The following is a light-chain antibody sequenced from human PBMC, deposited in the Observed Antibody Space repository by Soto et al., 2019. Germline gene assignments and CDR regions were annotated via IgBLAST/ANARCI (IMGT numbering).Light chain of an antibody. CDR2: VAS. J-gene: IGKJ4*01. CDR3: RQYNVCPLT. CDR1: QSVNSN. V-gene: IGKV3-15*01. Sequence: EIVMTQSPVTLSVSPGDRATLSCRASQSVNSNLAWYQQKPGQTPKLLIYVASTRATGIPARFSGSGSGTEFTLTSRSLQSDAFAVYYCRQYNVCPLTFGRGTKVEFK.